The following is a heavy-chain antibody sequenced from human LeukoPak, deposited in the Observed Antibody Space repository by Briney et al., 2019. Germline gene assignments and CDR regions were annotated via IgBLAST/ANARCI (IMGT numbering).Heavy chain of an antibody. CDR3: AREEYGWELLAWRL. V-gene: IGHV4-39*07. Sequence: SQTLSLTCTVSGGSISSGRSYWGWIRQPPGKGLEWIGSIYYSGSTYYNPSLKSRVTISVDTSKNQFSLKLSSVTAADTAVYYCAREEYGWELLAWRLWGQGTLVTVSS. CDR1: GGSISSGRSY. D-gene: IGHD1-26*01. CDR2: IYYSGST. J-gene: IGHJ4*02.